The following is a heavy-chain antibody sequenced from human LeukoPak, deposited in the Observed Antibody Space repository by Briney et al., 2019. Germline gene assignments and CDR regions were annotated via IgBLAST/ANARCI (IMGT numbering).Heavy chain of an antibody. CDR2: INEDGSGK. V-gene: IGHV3-7*01. J-gene: IGHJ4*02. CDR1: GFTFSSSW. CDR3: ARDSFTYANY. Sequence: GGSLRLSCAASGFTFSSSWMCWLRQAPGKGLEWVANINEDGSGKYYVDSVRGRFTISRDNTKNSLYLHMNSLRAEDTAVYYCARDSFTYANYWGQGTLVTVSS. D-gene: IGHD2-8*01.